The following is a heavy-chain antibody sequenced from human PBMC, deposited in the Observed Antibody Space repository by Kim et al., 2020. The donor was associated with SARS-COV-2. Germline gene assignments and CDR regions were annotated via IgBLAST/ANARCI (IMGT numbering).Heavy chain of an antibody. Sequence: ASVKVSCKASGYTFTSYGISWVRQAPGQGLEWMGWISAYNGNTNYAQKLQGRVTMTTDTSTSTAYMELRSLRSDDTAVYYCARGHEGLDYGGNSWYFQHWGQGTLVTVSS. CDR3: ARGHEGLDYGGNSWYFQH. CDR2: ISAYNGNT. J-gene: IGHJ1*01. D-gene: IGHD4-17*01. CDR1: GYTFTSYG. V-gene: IGHV1-18*04.